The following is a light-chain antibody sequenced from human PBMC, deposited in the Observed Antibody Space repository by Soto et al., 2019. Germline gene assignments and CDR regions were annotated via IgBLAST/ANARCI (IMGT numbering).Light chain of an antibody. Sequence: EIVLTQSPATLSLSPGESATLSCRASQSVSSYLAWYQQKPGQAPRLLIYDASNRATGIPARFSGSGSGTDFTRTISSLEPEDFAVYYCQKRSTGLTFGGGTKVEIK. CDR1: QSVSSY. CDR2: DAS. J-gene: IGKJ4*01. CDR3: QKRSTGLT. V-gene: IGKV3-11*01.